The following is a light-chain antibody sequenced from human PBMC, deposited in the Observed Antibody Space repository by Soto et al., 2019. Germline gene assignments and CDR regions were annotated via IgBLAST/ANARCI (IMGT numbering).Light chain of an antibody. CDR2: GAS. CDR1: QSVTNTF. V-gene: IGKV3-20*01. CDR3: QQYYHWPWT. Sequence: EIVLTQSPGTLSLSPGERATLSCRASQSVTNTFLAWYQQRPGQSPRLLIYGASSRATGIPDRFRGSGSGTDFTLTISRLEPEDFALYYCQQYYHWPWTFGQGTKVEIK. J-gene: IGKJ1*01.